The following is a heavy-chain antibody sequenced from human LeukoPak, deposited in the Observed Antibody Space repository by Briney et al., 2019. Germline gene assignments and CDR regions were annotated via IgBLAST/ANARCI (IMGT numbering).Heavy chain of an antibody. J-gene: IGHJ4*02. CDR3: APTNAWLYYFDY. D-gene: IGHD2-2*01. Sequence: GASVKVSCKTSGYAFTGYYTHWVRQAPGHGLEWMGWINPNNGGTYYAQKFQGRVIMTRDTSISTAYMELTRLRSDDTAVYYCAPTNAWLYYFDYWGQGTLVTVSS. CDR1: GYAFTGYY. V-gene: IGHV1-2*02. CDR2: INPNNGGT.